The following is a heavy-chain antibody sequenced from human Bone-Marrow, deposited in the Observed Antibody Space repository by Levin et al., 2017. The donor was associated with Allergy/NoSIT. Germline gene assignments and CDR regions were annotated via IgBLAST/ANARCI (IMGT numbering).Heavy chain of an antibody. V-gene: IGHV3-74*01. CDR1: GFTFSSYW. Sequence: AASVKVSCAASGFTFSSYWMHWVRQAPGTGLVWVSRINSDGSITNHADSVKGRFTISRDNARNTLFLQMTSLRADDTGVYYCAREIVFSGIGAYYWGQGALVTVSS. D-gene: IGHD5/OR15-5a*01. CDR3: AREIVFSGIGAYY. J-gene: IGHJ4*02. CDR2: INSDGSIT.